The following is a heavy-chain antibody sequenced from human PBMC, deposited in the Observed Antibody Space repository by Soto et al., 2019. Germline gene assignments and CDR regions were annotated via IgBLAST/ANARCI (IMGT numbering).Heavy chain of an antibody. Sequence: PGGSLRLSCAASGFTFSSCAMGWVRQAPGKGLEWVSDIIDSGGSTYYADSVKGRFTISRDNSKSTLYLQMNSLRAEDTALYYCEKGRSHYYYSGVDVRGQGTTVTVSS. V-gene: IGHV3-23*01. J-gene: IGHJ6*02. CDR3: EKGRSHYYYSGVDV. CDR2: IIDSGGST. CDR1: GFTFSSCA.